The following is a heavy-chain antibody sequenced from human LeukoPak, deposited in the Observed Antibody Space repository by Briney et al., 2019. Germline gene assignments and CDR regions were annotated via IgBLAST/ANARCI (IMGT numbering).Heavy chain of an antibody. V-gene: IGHV4-59*08. D-gene: IGHD6-19*01. CDR1: GGSISSYY. CDR3: ARQLRGEAVAGHLQPFDY. J-gene: IGHJ4*02. Sequence: PSETLSLTCTVPGGSISSYYWNWIRQPPGKGLEWIGYIYYSGSTNYNPSLKSRVTISVDTSKNQFSLKLSSVTAADTAVYFCARQLRGEAVAGHLQPFDYWGQGTLVTVSS. CDR2: IYYSGST.